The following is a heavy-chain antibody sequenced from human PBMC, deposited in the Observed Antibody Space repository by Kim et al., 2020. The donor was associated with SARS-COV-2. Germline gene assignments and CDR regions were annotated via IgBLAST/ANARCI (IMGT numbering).Heavy chain of an antibody. CDR1: GYTFTSYA. Sequence: ASVKVSCKASGYTFTSYAMNWVRQAPGQGLEWMGWINTNTGNPTYAQGFTGRFVFSLDTSVSTAYLQISSLKAEDNAVYYCSRDPGVSTIFGVVIRNPNYYGMDVWGQGTTVTVSS. CDR2: INTNTGNP. J-gene: IGHJ6*02. V-gene: IGHV7-4-1*02. CDR3: SRDPGVSTIFGVVIRNPNYYGMDV. D-gene: IGHD3-3*01.